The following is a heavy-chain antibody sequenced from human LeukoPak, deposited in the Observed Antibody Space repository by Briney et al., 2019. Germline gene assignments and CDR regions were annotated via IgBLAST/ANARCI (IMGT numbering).Heavy chain of an antibody. CDR3: ARGDIVVVPAAKAFDI. V-gene: IGHV4-61*02. Sequence: SETLSLTCTVSGGSISSGSYYWSWIRQPAGKGLEWIGRIYTSGSTNYNPCLKSRVTISVDTSKNQFSLKLSSVTAADTAVYYCARGDIVVVPAAKAFDIWGQGTMVTVSS. CDR1: GGSISSGSYY. D-gene: IGHD2-2*01. CDR2: IYTSGST. J-gene: IGHJ3*02.